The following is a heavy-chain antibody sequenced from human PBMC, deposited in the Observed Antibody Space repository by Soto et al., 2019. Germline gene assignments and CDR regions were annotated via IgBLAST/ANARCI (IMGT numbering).Heavy chain of an antibody. J-gene: IGHJ3*02. CDR3: ASPGIYYYDSSGPSHAFDI. D-gene: IGHD3-22*01. CDR2: IIPIFGTA. Sequence: SVKVSCKASGGTFSSYAISWVRQAPGQGLEWMGGIIPIFGTANYAQKFQGRVTITADESTSTAYMELSSLRSEDTAVYYCASPGIYYYDSSGPSHAFDIWGQGTMVTVS. V-gene: IGHV1-69*13. CDR1: GGTFSSYA.